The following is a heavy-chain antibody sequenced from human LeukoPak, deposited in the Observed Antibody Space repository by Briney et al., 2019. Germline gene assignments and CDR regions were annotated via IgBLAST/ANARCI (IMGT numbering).Heavy chain of an antibody. D-gene: IGHD6-19*01. J-gene: IGHJ4*02. CDR2: VYQTGDT. V-gene: IGHV4-59*08. CDR1: GGSMNNYY. CDR3: ARHPFSALFDY. Sequence: SETLSLTCIVSGGSMNNYYWSWFRQPPGKGLEWIAYVYQTGDTRYNPSLKSRVSISLDMSKNQFSLKVSSVTATDTAVYYCARHPFSALFDYWGQGILVTVSS.